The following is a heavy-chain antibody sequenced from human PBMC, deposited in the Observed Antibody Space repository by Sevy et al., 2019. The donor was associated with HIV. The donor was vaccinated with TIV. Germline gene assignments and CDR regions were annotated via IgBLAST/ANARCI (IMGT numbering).Heavy chain of an antibody. V-gene: IGHV4-39*01. CDR1: GGSISSSSYY. J-gene: IGHJ4*02. CDR2: IYYSGDT. Sequence: SETLSLTCTVSGGSISSSSYYWGWIRQPPGKGLEWIASIYYSGDTFYNPSLKSRVTISSDTSKNQFSLRLSSVTAADTAVYYCARRRYYGSMDYWGQRTLVTVSS. CDR3: ARRRYYGSMDY. D-gene: IGHD3-3*01.